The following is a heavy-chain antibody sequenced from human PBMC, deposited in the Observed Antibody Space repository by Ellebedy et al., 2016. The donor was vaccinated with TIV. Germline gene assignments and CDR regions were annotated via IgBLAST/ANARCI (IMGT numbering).Heavy chain of an antibody. Sequence: AASVKVSCKASGYTFSNHGIFWVRQAPGQGLEWMGWISAANGTTNYAQTLQGRVTMTTDTSTSTVYMELRSLRSDDTAVYSCARGRITMRVPTTRHDTFDMWGQGTIVTISS. CDR3: ARGRITMRVPTTRHDTFDM. CDR1: GYTFSNHG. J-gene: IGHJ3*02. V-gene: IGHV1-18*01. CDR2: ISAANGTT. D-gene: IGHD1-14*01.